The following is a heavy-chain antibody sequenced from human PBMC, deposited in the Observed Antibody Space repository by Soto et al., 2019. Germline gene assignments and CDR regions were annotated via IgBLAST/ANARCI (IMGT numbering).Heavy chain of an antibody. CDR1: GGSISGSY. Sequence: SETLSLTCIVSGGSISGSYWSWIGQSPGKGLEWLGYVYYTGSTNYSPSLRSRVSISVDTSKNEFSLRLSSVTAADTAVYFCARSVAVPGAHIDYWGQGTQVTVSS. D-gene: IGHD6-19*01. CDR2: VYYTGST. V-gene: IGHV4-59*01. CDR3: ARSVAVPGAHIDY. J-gene: IGHJ4*02.